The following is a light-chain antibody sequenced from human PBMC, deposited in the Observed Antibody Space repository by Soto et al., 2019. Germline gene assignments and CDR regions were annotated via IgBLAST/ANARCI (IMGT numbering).Light chain of an antibody. V-gene: IGKV1-39*01. J-gene: IGKJ4*01. CDR3: QQSYSVPLT. CDR1: QNIGNR. CDR2: STS. Sequence: DIQMTQSPSSLSASLGDRVTITCRSSQNIGNRINWFQQQLGEPPKLLIYSTSSLQNDVPSRFSCRGSGTDFTLTISSLQPEDVATYYCQQSYSVPLTFGGGTKVEFK.